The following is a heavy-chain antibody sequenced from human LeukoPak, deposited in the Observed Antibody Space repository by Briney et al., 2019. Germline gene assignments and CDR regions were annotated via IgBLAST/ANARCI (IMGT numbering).Heavy chain of an antibody. CDR2: IYYSGST. Sequence: SETLSLTCTVSGGSISSSSYYWGWIRQPPGKGLEWIGSIYYSGSTYYNPSLKSRVTISVDTSKNQFSLKLSSVTAADTAVYYCARVLEWTYFDYWGQGTLVTVSS. CDR3: ARVLEWTYFDY. J-gene: IGHJ4*02. D-gene: IGHD3-3*01. CDR1: GGSISSSSYY. V-gene: IGHV4-39*07.